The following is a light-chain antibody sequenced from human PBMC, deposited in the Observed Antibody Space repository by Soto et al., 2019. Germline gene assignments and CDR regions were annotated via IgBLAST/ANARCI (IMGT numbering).Light chain of an antibody. CDR2: GAS. Sequence: EKGMKQSPATMSVSPGERVTVSCRASQSVSRNLAWYQQKPGQAPRLLIYGASTRATGIPARFSGSGSGTEFTLTIGSLQSEDFAVYYCQQYNNWPRTFGQGTKLEIK. CDR1: QSVSRN. V-gene: IGKV3-15*01. CDR3: QQYNNWPRT. J-gene: IGKJ2*01.